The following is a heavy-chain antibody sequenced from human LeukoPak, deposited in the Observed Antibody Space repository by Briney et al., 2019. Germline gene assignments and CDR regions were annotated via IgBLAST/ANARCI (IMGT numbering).Heavy chain of an antibody. CDR3: ARVKGAGVVIIDY. CDR1: GGSISSGDYY. CDR2: IFYRGST. D-gene: IGHD3-3*01. J-gene: IGHJ4*02. Sequence: PSETLSLTCTVSGGSISSGDYYWSWIRQPPGKGLEWIGYIFYRGSTYYNPSLKSRITVSVDTSKNQFSLKLSSVTAADTAVYYCARVKGAGVVIIDYWGQGTLVTVSS. V-gene: IGHV4-30-4*01.